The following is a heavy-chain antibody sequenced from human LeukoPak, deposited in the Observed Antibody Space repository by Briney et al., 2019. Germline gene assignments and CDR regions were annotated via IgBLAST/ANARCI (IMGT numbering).Heavy chain of an antibody. CDR3: AKISWDGRGTFV. V-gene: IGHV3-23*01. D-gene: IGHD1/OR15-1a*01. CDR2: IRGSGADK. CDR1: GFSFSPYS. Sequence: AGSLRLSCAASGFSFSPYSMSWVRQAPGKGLEWVSSIRGSGADKYYADSVKGRFSISRDNSQDTLSLQMNSLRAEDTAVYYCAKISWDGRGTFVWGRGTLVTVSS. J-gene: IGHJ4*02.